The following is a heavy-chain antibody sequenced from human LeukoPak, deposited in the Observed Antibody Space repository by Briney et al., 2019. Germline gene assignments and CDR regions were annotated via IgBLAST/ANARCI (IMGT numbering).Heavy chain of an antibody. CDR1: GYTFTSYD. CDR3: ARTSSGWYYYYYYMDV. V-gene: IGHV1-8*03. Sequence: ASVKVSCKASGYTFTSYDINWVRQAPGQGLEWMGWMNPNSGNTGYAQKFQGRVTITRNTSISTAYMELSSLRSEDTAVYYCARTSSGWYYYYYYMDVWGKGTTVTVSS. J-gene: IGHJ6*03. D-gene: IGHD6-19*01. CDR2: MNPNSGNT.